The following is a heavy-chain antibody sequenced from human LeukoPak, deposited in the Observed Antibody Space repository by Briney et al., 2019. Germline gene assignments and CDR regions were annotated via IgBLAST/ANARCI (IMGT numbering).Heavy chain of an antibody. D-gene: IGHD2-2*01. V-gene: IGHV1-69*13. CDR2: IIPIFGTA. Sequence: SAKISCKAAGGTCSSYAISWVLQAPGQGLEWMGGIIPIFGTANYAQKFQGRVTSTADDSTSTAYMELSSLRSEDTAVYYCARVLPKYCSSTSCRYYFDYWGQGTLVTVSS. CDR1: GGTCSSYA. CDR3: ARVLPKYCSSTSCRYYFDY. J-gene: IGHJ4*02.